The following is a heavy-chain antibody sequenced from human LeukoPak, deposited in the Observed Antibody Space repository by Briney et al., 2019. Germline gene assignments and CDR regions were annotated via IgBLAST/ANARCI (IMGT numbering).Heavy chain of an antibody. D-gene: IGHD3/OR15-3a*01. CDR2: IYYSGST. CDR3: ARGTGKRDAFDI. CDR1: GGSISSYY. V-gene: IGHV4-59*01. J-gene: IGHJ3*02. Sequence: SETLSLTCTVSGGSISSYYWTWIRQPPGKGLEWVGYIYYSGSTNYNPSLKSRVTISADTSKNQFSLKLSSVTAADTAVYYCARGTGKRDAFDIWGQGTMVTVSS.